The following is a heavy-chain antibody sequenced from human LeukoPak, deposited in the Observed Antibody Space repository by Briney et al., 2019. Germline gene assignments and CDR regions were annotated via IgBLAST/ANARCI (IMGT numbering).Heavy chain of an antibody. CDR3: AKDPNLYGDYVEIDY. J-gene: IGHJ4*02. D-gene: IGHD4-17*01. CDR1: GFTFDDYA. CDR2: ISWNSGSI. V-gene: IGHV3-9*01. Sequence: GGSLRLYCAASGFTFDDYAMRWVRQAPGQGLEWVSGISWNSGSIGYADSVKGRFTISRDNAKNSLYLQMNRLRAEDTAFYYCAKDPNLYGDYVEIDYWGQGTLVTVSS.